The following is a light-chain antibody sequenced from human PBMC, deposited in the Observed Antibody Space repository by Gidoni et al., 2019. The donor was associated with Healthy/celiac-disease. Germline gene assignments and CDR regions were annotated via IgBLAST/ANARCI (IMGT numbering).Light chain of an antibody. CDR2: DVS. Sequence: QSALTPPASVSGSPGQSITISCTGTSSDVGGYSYVSWYQQHPGQAPKVMIFDVSNRPPGVSNRFSGSKSGNTASLTISGLQAEDEADYYCSSYTSSSTLEVVFGGGTKLTVL. CDR1: SSDVGGYSY. V-gene: IGLV2-14*03. J-gene: IGLJ2*01. CDR3: SSYTSSSTLEVV.